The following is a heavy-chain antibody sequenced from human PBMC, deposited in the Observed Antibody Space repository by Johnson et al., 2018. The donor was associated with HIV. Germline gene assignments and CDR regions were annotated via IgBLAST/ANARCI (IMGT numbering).Heavy chain of an antibody. J-gene: IGHJ3*02. CDR3: ASGLGIVGATRSAFDYFASSGATFDI. CDR2: IVYDGSKK. V-gene: IGHV3-30*02. Sequence: HVQLVESGGGVVQPGRSLRLSCAASGFTFSSYAMHWVRQAPGTGLEWVAFIVYDGSKKYYADSVKGRFTISRDNSKNTLYLQMNSLRAEDTAVYYCASGLGIVGATRSAFDYFASSGATFDIWGQGTMVTVSS. CDR1: GFTFSSYA. D-gene: IGHD1-26*01.